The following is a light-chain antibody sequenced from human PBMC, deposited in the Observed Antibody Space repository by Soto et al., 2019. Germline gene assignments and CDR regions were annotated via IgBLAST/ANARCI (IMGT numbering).Light chain of an antibody. J-gene: IGKJ2*01. CDR3: QQYGSSPLT. Sequence: EIVLTQSPGTLSLSPGERATLSCRASQSVSNNFLAWYQQKPGQAPRLLIYGASSRATGIPDRFSGSGSGTDFTLTISRLEPEDFAVYYCQQYGSSPLTFGQGTKLEIK. CDR1: QSVSNNF. CDR2: GAS. V-gene: IGKV3-20*01.